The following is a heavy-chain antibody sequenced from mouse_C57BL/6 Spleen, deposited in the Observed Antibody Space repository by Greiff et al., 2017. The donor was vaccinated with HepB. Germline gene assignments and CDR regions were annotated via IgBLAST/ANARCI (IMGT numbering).Heavy chain of an antibody. V-gene: IGHV1-69*01. Sequence: QVQLQQPGAELVMPGASVKLSCKASGYTFTSYWMHWVKQRPGQGLEWIGEIDPSDGYTNYNQKFKGKSTLTVDKSSSTAYMQLSSLTSEDSAVYYCARLASHYFGYRGQGTPLTVSA. J-gene: IGHJ2*01. CDR2: IDPSDGYT. CDR1: GYTFTSYW. CDR3: ARLASHYFGY.